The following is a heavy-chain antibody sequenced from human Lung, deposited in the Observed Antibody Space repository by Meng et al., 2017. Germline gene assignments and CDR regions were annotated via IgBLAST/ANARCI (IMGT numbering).Heavy chain of an antibody. D-gene: IGHD3-22*01. V-gene: IGHV2-5*02. CDR2: IYWDDEK. CDR1: VSSLSTSGVA. CDR3: AHSWGSGYYFGPLDY. J-gene: IGHJ4*02. Sequence: QITLKESGPALVKPTQTLTLTCTLPVSSLSTSGVAVGWIRQPPGKALEWLALIYWDDEKRYSPSLKSRLTITKDTSKNHVVLTMTNMDPVDTATYYCAHSWGSGYYFGPLDYWGQGTLVTVSS.